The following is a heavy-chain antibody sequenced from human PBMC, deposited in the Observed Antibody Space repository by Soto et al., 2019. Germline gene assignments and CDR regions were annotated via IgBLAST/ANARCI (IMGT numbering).Heavy chain of an antibody. Sequence: EVQLVESGGGLVQPGGSLRLSCAASGFTFSSYSMNWVRQAPGKGLEWVSYISSSSSTIYYADSVKGRFTISRDNAKNSRYLQMNSLRAEDTAVYYCARDPRWYCSSTSCEEYWGQGTLVTVSS. J-gene: IGHJ4*02. CDR2: ISSSSSTI. CDR3: ARDPRWYCSSTSCEEY. CDR1: GFTFSSYS. V-gene: IGHV3-48*01. D-gene: IGHD2-2*01.